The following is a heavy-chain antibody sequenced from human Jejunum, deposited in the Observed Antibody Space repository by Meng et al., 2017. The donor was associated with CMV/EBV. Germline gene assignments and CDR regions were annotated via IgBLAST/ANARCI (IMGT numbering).Heavy chain of an antibody. V-gene: IGHV4-39*07. CDR2: IYYSGTT. D-gene: IGHD1-26*01. Sequence: SLSSSSYYWGWIRQPPGKGLEWVGSIYYSGTTYYNPSLKSRVTISVDTSKNQVSLKLSSVTAADTAVYYCARAWKEWDLSSGWLDPWGQGTLVTVSS. J-gene: IGHJ5*02. CDR3: ARAWKEWDLSSGWLDP. CDR1: SLSSSSYY.